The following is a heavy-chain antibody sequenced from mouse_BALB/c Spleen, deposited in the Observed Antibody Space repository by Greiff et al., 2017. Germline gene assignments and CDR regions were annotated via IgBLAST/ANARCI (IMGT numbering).Heavy chain of an antibody. D-gene: IGHD2-4*01. CDR2: IYPGDGDT. V-gene: IGHV1-87*01. J-gene: IGHJ3*01. Sequence: VQLQQSGAELARPGASVKLSCKASGYTFTSYWMQWVKQRPGQGLEWIGAIYPGDGDTRYTQKFKGKATLTADKSSSTAYMQLSSLASEDSAVYYCARDYDYDGAYWGQGTLVTVSA. CDR1: GYTFTSYW. CDR3: ARDYDYDGAY.